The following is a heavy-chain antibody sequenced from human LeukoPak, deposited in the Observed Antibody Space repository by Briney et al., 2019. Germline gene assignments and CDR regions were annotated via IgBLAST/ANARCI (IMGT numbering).Heavy chain of an antibody. CDR1: GGSISSYY. Sequence: SETLSLTCTVSGGSISSYYWSWIRQPPGKGLEWIGYIYYSGSTNYNPSLKSRVTISVDTSKNQFSLKLGSVTAADTAVYYCARVDDYGDYAFDYWGQGTLVTVSS. CDR3: ARVDDYGDYAFDY. V-gene: IGHV4-59*01. J-gene: IGHJ4*02. CDR2: IYYSGST. D-gene: IGHD4-17*01.